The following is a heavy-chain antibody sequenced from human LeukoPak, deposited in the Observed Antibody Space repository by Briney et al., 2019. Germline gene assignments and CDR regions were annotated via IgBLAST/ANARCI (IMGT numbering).Heavy chain of an antibody. J-gene: IGHJ4*02. CDR2: INPSGGST. Sequence: ASVKVSCKASGYAFTSYSINWMRQAPGQGLEWMGIINPSGGSTSYAQKFQGRVTMTRDTSTSTVYMELSSLRSEDTAVYYCARDLERGYYYLDYWGQGTLVTVSS. CDR1: GYAFTSYS. V-gene: IGHV1-46*01. D-gene: IGHD3-3*01. CDR3: ARDLERGYYYLDY.